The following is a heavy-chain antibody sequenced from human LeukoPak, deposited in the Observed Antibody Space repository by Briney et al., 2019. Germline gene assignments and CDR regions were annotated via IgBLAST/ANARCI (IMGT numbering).Heavy chain of an antibody. CDR2: IKQDGSEK. V-gene: IGHV3-7*01. CDR1: GFTFSSYW. J-gene: IGHJ6*03. CDR3: AREGETDSSSWYEYYYYMDV. D-gene: IGHD6-13*01. Sequence: PGGSLRLSCAASGFTFSSYWMSWVRQAPGKGLEWVANIKQDGSEKYYVDSVKGRFTISRDNAKNSLYLQMNSLRAEDTAVYYCAREGETDSSSWYEYYYYMDVWGKGTTVTISS.